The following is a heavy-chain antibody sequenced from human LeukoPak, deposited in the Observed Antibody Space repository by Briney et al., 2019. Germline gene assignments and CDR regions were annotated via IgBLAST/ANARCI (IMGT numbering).Heavy chain of an antibody. CDR3: ARGGGRYGGNFDY. CDR2: INHSGST. V-gene: IGHV4-34*01. J-gene: IGHJ4*02. CDR1: GGSFSGYY. Sequence: SETLSLTCAVYGGSFSGYYWSWIRQPPGKGLEWIGEINHSGSTNYNPSLKSRVTMSVDTSKNQFSLKLSSVTAADTAVYYCARGGGRYGGNFDYWGQGTLVTVSS. D-gene: IGHD4-23*01.